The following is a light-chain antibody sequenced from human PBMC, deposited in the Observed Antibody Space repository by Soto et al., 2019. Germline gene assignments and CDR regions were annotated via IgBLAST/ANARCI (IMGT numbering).Light chain of an antibody. CDR2: GAS. V-gene: IGKV1-5*01. CDR3: QQYNSYSVT. CDR1: QSISRW. J-gene: IGKJ5*01. Sequence: LPTTQSPSTLSASGGDRVTLPCRASQSISRWLAWSQQKPGKAPNLLIYGASSLESGVTSRFSGSGSGTEFTLTISSMQHDDFATYYCQQYNSYSVTFGQGTRLEI.